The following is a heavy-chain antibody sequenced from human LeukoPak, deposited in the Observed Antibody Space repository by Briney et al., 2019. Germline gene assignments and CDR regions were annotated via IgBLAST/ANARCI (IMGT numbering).Heavy chain of an antibody. J-gene: IGHJ4*02. V-gene: IGHV1-46*01. CDR1: GYTFTSYY. D-gene: IGHD3-10*01. CDR3: ARDPLVLLWFGESYFDY. CDR2: INPSGGST. Sequence: GASVKVSCKASGYTFTSYYMHWVRQAPGQGLEWMGIINPSGGSTSYAQKFQGRVTMTRDTSTSTVYMELSSLRSEDTAVYYCARDPLVLLWFGESYFDYWGQGTLVTVSS.